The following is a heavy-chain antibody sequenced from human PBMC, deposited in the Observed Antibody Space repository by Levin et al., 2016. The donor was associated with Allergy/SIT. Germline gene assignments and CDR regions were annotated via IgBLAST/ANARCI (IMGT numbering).Heavy chain of an antibody. CDR1: GFTFSSYA. D-gene: IGHD6-19*01. V-gene: IGHV3-23*01. CDR2: ISGSGGST. CDR3: AKDEYSSGWYPGGYYYYYMDV. J-gene: IGHJ6*03. Sequence: GESLKISCAASGFTFSSYAMSWVRQAPGKGLEWVSAISGSGGSTYYADSVKGRFTISRDNSKNTLYLQMNSLRAEDTAVYYCAKDEYSSGWYPGGYYYYYMDVWGKGTTVTVSS.